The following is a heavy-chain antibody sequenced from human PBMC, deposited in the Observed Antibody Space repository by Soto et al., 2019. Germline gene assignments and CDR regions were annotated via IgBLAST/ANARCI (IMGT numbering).Heavy chain of an antibody. CDR3: TTDRTGDYLNWFDP. V-gene: IGHV3-15*07. CDR1: GFTFSNAW. CDR2: IKSKTDGGTT. J-gene: IGHJ5*02. D-gene: IGHD4-17*01. Sequence: PGGSLRLSCAASGFTFSNAWMNWVRQAPGKGLEWVGRIKSKTDGGTTDYAAPVKGRFTISRDDSKNTLYLQMNSLKTEDTAVYYCTTDRTGDYLNWFDPWGQGTLVTVSS.